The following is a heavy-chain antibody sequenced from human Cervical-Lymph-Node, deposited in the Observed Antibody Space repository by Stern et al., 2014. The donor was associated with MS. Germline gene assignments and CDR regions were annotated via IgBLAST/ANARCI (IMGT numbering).Heavy chain of an antibody. CDR3: ARGEGIHLYYYGIDV. Sequence: VQLVESGPEVKEPGASVKVSCKASGYTFSDYYMQWVRQAPGQGPEWMGWINPNGGGTKTAQRFQGRVTMTRDTSISTAYMELSSLRSDDTAVYYCARGEGIHLYYYGIDVWGQGTTVTVSS. CDR2: INPNGGGT. J-gene: IGHJ6*02. D-gene: IGHD5-18*01. CDR1: GYTFSDYY. V-gene: IGHV1-2*02.